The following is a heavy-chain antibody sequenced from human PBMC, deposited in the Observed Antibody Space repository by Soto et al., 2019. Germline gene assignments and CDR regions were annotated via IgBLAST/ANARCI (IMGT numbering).Heavy chain of an antibody. D-gene: IGHD2-15*01. CDR1: GFTFSSYA. J-gene: IGHJ3*02. CDR2: ISGPGSST. CDR3: AKGRQITPLYAFHI. Sequence: GGSLRLSCVASGFTFSSYAMSWVRQAPGKGLEWVSSISGPGSSTYYADSVKGRFTISRDNSKNTLYLQVNNLRVEDTAVYHCAKGRQITPLYAFHIWGQGTMVTVSS. V-gene: IGHV3-23*01.